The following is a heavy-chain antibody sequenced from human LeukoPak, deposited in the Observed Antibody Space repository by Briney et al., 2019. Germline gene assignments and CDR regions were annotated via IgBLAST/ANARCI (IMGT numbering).Heavy chain of an antibody. Sequence: PSETLSLTCTVSGGSISSGDYYWSWIRQPPGKGLEWIGYIYYSGSTYYNPSLKSQVTISVDTSKNQFSLKLSSVTAADTAVYYCARVPKDFWSGFDYWGQGTLVTVSS. CDR1: GGSISSGDYY. D-gene: IGHD3-3*01. CDR3: ARVPKDFWSGFDY. CDR2: IYYSGST. J-gene: IGHJ4*02. V-gene: IGHV4-30-4*08.